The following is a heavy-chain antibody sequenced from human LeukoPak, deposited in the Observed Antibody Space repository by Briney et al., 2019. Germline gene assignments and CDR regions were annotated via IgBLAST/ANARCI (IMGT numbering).Heavy chain of an antibody. CDR1: GFTFRSNG. Sequence: GGSLRLSCAASGFTFRSNGIHWVRQTPGKGLQWVAFIRNDGGNHYYADSVKGRFTISRDNAKNSLYLQMNSLRVEDTALYYCARRAPSHDFDDWGQGTLVTVSS. J-gene: IGHJ4*02. CDR2: IRNDGGNH. CDR3: ARRAPSHDFDD. V-gene: IGHV3-30*02.